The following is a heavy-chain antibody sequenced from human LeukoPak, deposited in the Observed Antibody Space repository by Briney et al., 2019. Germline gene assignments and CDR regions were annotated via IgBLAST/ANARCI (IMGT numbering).Heavy chain of an antibody. D-gene: IGHD1-26*01. CDR1: GFTFSSYW. Sequence: GSLRLSCAASGFTFSSYWMSWVCQAPGKGLEWLANIKQDGSEKYYVDSVQGRFTISRDNPKNSLYLQMNSLRAEDTAVYYCARYSGNYRAFDIWGQGAMVSVSS. CDR2: IKQDGSEK. CDR3: ARYSGNYRAFDI. V-gene: IGHV3-7*05. J-gene: IGHJ3*02.